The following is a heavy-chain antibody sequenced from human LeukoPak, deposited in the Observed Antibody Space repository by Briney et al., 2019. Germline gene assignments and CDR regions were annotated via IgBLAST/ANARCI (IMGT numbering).Heavy chain of an antibody. Sequence: PGGSLRLSCAASGFTFSSYAMGWVRQAPGKGLEWVSAISGSGGSTYYADSVKGRFTISRDNSKNTLYLQMNSLRAEDTAVYYCAKDCSGGSCYHLYWGQGTLVTVSS. J-gene: IGHJ4*02. CDR2: ISGSGGST. V-gene: IGHV3-23*01. CDR3: AKDCSGGSCYHLY. D-gene: IGHD2-15*01. CDR1: GFTFSSYA.